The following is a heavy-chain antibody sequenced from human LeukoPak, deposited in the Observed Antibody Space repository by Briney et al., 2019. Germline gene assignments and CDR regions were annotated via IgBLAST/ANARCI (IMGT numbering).Heavy chain of an antibody. Sequence: PSETLSLTCAVYGGSFSGYYWSWIRQPPGKGLEWIGEINHSGSTNYNPSLKSRVTISVDTSKNQFSLKLSSVTAADTAVYYCARDRKVAYDAFDIWGQGTMVTVSS. CDR2: INHSGST. CDR1: GGSFSGYY. CDR3: ARDRKVAYDAFDI. D-gene: IGHD5-12*01. V-gene: IGHV4-34*01. J-gene: IGHJ3*02.